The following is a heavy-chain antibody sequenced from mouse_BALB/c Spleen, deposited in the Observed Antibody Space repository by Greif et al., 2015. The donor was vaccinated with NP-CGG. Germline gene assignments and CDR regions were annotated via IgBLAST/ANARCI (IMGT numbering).Heavy chain of an antibody. CDR1: GFSLTSYG. D-gene: IGHD2-10*01. Sequence: VQRVESGPVLVQPSQSLSITCTVSGFSLTSYGVHWVRQSPGKGLEWLGVIWSGGSTDYNAAFISRLSISKDNSKSQFFFKMNRLQANDTAIYYCARPPYYGNYWYFDVWGAGTTVTVSS. V-gene: IGHV2-2*02. CDR3: ARPPYYGNYWYFDV. CDR2: IWSGGST. J-gene: IGHJ1*01.